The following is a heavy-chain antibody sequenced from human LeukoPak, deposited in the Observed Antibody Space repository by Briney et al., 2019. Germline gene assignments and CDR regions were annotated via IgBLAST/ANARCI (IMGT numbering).Heavy chain of an antibody. J-gene: IGHJ4*02. D-gene: IGHD1-26*01. V-gene: IGHV3-33*08. Sequence: GGSLRLSCVASGFTISSYWMHWVRQAPGKGLEWVAVIYYDGSNQYYADSVKGRFTVSRDNAKNTLYLQMDSLRAEDTAVYYCATDRNSGKYYDYWGQGTLVTVSS. CDR2: IYYDGSNQ. CDR3: ATDRNSGKYYDY. CDR1: GFTISSYW.